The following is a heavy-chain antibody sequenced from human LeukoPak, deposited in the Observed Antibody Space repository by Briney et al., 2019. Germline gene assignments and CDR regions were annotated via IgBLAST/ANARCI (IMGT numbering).Heavy chain of an antibody. D-gene: IGHD6-13*01. CDR2: IYSGGST. J-gene: IGHJ6*02. V-gene: IGHV3-53*01. Sequence: GGSLRLSCAASGFTVGSNYMSWVRQAPGKGLEWVSVIYSGGSTYYADSVKGRFTISRDNSKNTLYLQMNSLRAEDTAVYYCARIKAAAFYYYYCYGMDVWGQGTTVTVSS. CDR3: ARIKAAAFYYYYCYGMDV. CDR1: GFTVGSNY.